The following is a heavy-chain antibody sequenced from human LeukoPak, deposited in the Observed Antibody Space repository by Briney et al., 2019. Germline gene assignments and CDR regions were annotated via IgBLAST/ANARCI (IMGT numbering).Heavy chain of an antibody. D-gene: IGHD1-14*01. J-gene: IGHJ4*02. V-gene: IGHV3-23*01. CDR3: AKGRPGTRYRIDY. Sequence: GGSLRLSCAASGFSFSSYSTSWVRHAPGKGLEWVSAISGSGAYTYYADSVKGRFTISRDNSNNTMFLQMNSLRAEDTAVYYCAKGRPGTRYRIDYWGQGTLVTVSS. CDR1: GFSFSSYS. CDR2: ISGSGAYT.